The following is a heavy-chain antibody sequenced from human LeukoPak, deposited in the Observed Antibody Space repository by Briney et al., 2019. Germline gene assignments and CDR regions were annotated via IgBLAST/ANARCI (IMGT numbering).Heavy chain of an antibody. V-gene: IGHV3-23*01. J-gene: IGHJ6*03. Sequence: PGGSLRLSCAASGFTFSSYAMSWVRQAPGKGLEWVSAISGSGGSTYYADSVKGRFTISRDNSKNTLYLQMNSLRAEDTAVYYCAKVVRRFLEWLPLDAYYYYMDVWGKGTTVTVSS. D-gene: IGHD3-3*01. CDR1: GFTFSSYA. CDR2: ISGSGGST. CDR3: AKVVRRFLEWLPLDAYYYYMDV.